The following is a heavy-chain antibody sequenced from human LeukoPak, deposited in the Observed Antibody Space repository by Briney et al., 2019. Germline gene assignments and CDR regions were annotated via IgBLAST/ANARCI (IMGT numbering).Heavy chain of an antibody. D-gene: IGHD3-22*01. CDR3: ASRYYYDSSDYYYLFDS. V-gene: IGHV4-59*01. Sequence: SETLSLTCTVSGGSISSYYWSWIRQPPGKGLEWIGYIYYSGSTNYNPSLKSRVTISVDTSKNQFSLKLSSVTAADTAVYYCASRYYYDSSDYYYLFDSWGQGTLVTVSS. CDR1: GGSISSYY. J-gene: IGHJ4*02. CDR2: IYYSGST.